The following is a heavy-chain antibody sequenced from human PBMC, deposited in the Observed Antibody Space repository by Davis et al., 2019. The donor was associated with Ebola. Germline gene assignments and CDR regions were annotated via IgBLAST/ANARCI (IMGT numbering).Heavy chain of an antibody. CDR3: ARTPPRYSSSSNYFDY. V-gene: IGHV1-69*06. CDR1: GGTFSSYA. CDR2: IIPIFGTA. D-gene: IGHD6-6*01. J-gene: IGHJ4*02. Sequence: SVKVSCKASGGTFSSYAISWVRQAPGQGLEWMGGIIPIFGTANYAQKFQGRVTITADKSTSTAYMELSSLRSEDTAVYYCARTPPRYSSSSNYFDYWGQGTLVTVSS.